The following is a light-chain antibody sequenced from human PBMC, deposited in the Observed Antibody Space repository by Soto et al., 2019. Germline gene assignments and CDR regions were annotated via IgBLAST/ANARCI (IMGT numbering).Light chain of an antibody. CDR3: AAWDDSLSVV. J-gene: IGLJ2*01. CDR2: RNK. Sequence: QSVLTQPPSASGTPGQRVTISCSGSSSNIGSNPVNCYQHLPGTAPKLLIYRNKQRPSGVPDRFSGSKSGTSASLAISGLQSEDEADYYCAAWDDSLSVVFGGGTKLTVL. CDR1: SSNIGSNP. V-gene: IGLV1-44*01.